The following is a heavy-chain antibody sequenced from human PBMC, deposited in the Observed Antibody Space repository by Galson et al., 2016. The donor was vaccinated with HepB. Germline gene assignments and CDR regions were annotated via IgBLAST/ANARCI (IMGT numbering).Heavy chain of an antibody. CDR2: IYYDGTEK. D-gene: IGHD4-17*01. Sequence: SLRLSCAASGFTFSTYGMHWVRQAPGEGLEWVANIYYDGTEKHYVDSVKGRFTISRDNSKNTLYLQMDGLRVEDTALYYCARDGSAYIDYGLSYMDVWGKGTSVTVSS. CDR1: GFTFSTYG. V-gene: IGHV3-30*03. J-gene: IGHJ6*04. CDR3: ARDGSAYIDYGLSYMDV.